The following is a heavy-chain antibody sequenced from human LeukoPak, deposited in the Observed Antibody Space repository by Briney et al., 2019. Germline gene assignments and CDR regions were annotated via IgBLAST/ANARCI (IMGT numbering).Heavy chain of an antibody. CDR3: ARGGYDFWSGYSKDAFDI. Sequence: ASVKVSCKASGYTFTSYYMHWVRQAPGQGLEWMGIINPSGGSTSYAQKFQGRVTMTRDTSTSTVYMELSSLRSEDTAVYYCARGGYDFWSGYSKDAFDIWGQETMVTVSS. D-gene: IGHD3-3*01. CDR2: INPSGGST. J-gene: IGHJ3*02. V-gene: IGHV1-46*03. CDR1: GYTFTSYY.